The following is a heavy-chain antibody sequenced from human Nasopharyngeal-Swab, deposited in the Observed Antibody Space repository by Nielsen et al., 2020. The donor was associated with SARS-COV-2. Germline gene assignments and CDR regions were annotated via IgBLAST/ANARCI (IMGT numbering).Heavy chain of an antibody. CDR3: ARDRGYCSGGCCYSDYFDY. D-gene: IGHD2-15*01. Sequence: SVKVSCKASGGTFNNYTISWVRQAPGQGLEWMGGIIPIFGTAKYAQKFQGRVTITADESTSTAYMELSSLRSEDTAVYYCARDRGYCSGGCCYSDYFDYWGQGTLVTVSS. J-gene: IGHJ4*02. V-gene: IGHV1-69*13. CDR2: IIPIFGTA. CDR1: GGTFNNYT.